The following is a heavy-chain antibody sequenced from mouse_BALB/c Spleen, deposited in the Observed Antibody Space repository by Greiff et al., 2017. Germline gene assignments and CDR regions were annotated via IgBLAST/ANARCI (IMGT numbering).Heavy chain of an antibody. CDR1: GYTFTSYV. Sequence: VQLQQSGAELARPGASVKMSCKASGYTFTSYVMHWVKQKPGQGLEWIGYINPYNDGTKYNEKFKGKATLTSDKSSSTAYMELSSLTSEDSAVYYCARLDDGYYVYAMDYWGQGTSVTVSS. V-gene: IGHV1-14*01. CDR3: ARLDDGYYVYAMDY. CDR2: INPYNDGT. D-gene: IGHD2-3*01. J-gene: IGHJ4*01.